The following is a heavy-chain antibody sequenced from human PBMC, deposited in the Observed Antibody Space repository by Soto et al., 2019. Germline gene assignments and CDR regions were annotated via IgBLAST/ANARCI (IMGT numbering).Heavy chain of an antibody. CDR3: ATRHSSGYWNAFDI. V-gene: IGHV3-53*01. Sequence: GSLRLSCTASGFTVSSNYMNWVRQAPGKGLEWVSVIYSGGDTYYAGSVKGRFTISRDDSKNTLYLQMNSLRAEDTAMYYCATRHSSGYWNAFDIWGQGTMVTVSS. J-gene: IGHJ3*02. CDR2: IYSGGDT. CDR1: GFTVSSNY. D-gene: IGHD3-22*01.